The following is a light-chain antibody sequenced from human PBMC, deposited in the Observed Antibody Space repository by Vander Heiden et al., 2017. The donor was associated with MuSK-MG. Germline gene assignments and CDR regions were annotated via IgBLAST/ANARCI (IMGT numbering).Light chain of an antibody. V-gene: IGKV1-39*01. CDR2: PAS. Sequence: DIQLTQSPSSLSASVGDRVTITCRASQSISSYLNWYQQKPGKAPKLLIYPASSLQSGVPSRFSGSGSGTDFTLTISSLQPEDFATYYCQQSYSTPLTFGGGTKVEIK. CDR1: QSISSY. J-gene: IGKJ4*01. CDR3: QQSYSTPLT.